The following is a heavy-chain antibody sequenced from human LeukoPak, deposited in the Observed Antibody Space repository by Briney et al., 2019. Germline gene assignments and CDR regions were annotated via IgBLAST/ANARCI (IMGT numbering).Heavy chain of an antibody. CDR3: ARDMAAVDDY. J-gene: IGHJ4*02. V-gene: IGHV3-30-3*01. D-gene: IGHD6-25*01. CDR1: GFTFSSYA. Sequence: GGSLRLSCAASGFTFSSYAMHWVRQAPGKGLEWVAVISYDGSNKYYADSVKGRFTISRDNAKNSLYLQMNSLRAEDTAVYYCARDMAAVDDYWGQGTLVTVSS. CDR2: ISYDGSNK.